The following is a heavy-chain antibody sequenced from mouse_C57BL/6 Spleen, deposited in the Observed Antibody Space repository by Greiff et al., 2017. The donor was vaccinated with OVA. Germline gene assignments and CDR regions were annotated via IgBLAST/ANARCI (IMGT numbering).Heavy chain of an antibody. Sequence: DVQLQESGGGLVQPGGSMKLSCAASGFTFSDAWMDWVRQSPEKGLEWVAEIRNKANNHATYYAESVKGRFTISRDDSKSSVYLQMNSLRAEDTGIYYCTRPDYSNYPFAYWGQGTLVTVSA. D-gene: IGHD2-5*01. CDR1: GFTFSDAW. V-gene: IGHV6-6*01. CDR3: TRPDYSNYPFAY. J-gene: IGHJ3*01. CDR2: IRNKANNHAT.